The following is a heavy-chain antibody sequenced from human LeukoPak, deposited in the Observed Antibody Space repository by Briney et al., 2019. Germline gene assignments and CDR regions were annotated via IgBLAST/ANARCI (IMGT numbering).Heavy chain of an antibody. J-gene: IGHJ3*02. CDR1: GFTFSSYA. CDR2: ISRNGGST. D-gene: IGHD4/OR15-4a*01. Sequence: GRSLRLSCAASGFTFSSYAMHWVRQAPGKGLEYVSGISRNGGSTYYADSVKGRFTISRDNSKNTLYLQMSSLRAEDTAVYYCVKESGFMVAPNSAFDIWGQGTMVTVSS. V-gene: IGHV3-64D*06. CDR3: VKESGFMVAPNSAFDI.